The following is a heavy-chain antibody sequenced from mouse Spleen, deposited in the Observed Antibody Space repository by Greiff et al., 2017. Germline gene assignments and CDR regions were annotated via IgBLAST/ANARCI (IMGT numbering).Heavy chain of an antibody. CDR2: IYPRSGNT. V-gene: IGHV1-81*01. CDR1: GYTFTSYG. D-gene: IGHD1-3*01. Sequence: QVQLQQSGAELARPGASVKLSCKASGYTFTSYGISWVKQRTGQGLEWIGEIYPRSGNTYYNEKFKGKATLTADKSSSTAYMELRSLTSEDSAVYFCARGSSDHPLAYWGQGTLVTVSA. J-gene: IGHJ3*01. CDR3: ARGSSDHPLAY.